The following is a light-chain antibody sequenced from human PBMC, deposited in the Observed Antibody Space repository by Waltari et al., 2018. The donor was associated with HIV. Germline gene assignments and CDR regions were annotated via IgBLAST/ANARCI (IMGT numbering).Light chain of an antibody. CDR2: GKN. V-gene: IGLV3-19*01. J-gene: IGLJ3*02. CDR3: NSRDSSGNHHWV. Sequence: SSELTQDPAVSVALGQTVRITCQGDSLRSYYASWYQQKPGQAPLLVIYGKNNRPSGIPDRFSGSSSGNTASLTITGAQAEDEADYYCNSRDSSGNHHWVFGGGTKLTVL. CDR1: SLRSYY.